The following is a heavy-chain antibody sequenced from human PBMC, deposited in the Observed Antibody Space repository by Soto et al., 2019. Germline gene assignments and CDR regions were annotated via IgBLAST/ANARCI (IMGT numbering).Heavy chain of an antibody. CDR3: ARRSLTMVRGVKHNWFDP. CDR2: IIPIFGTA. CDR1: GGTFSSYA. V-gene: IGHV1-69*12. J-gene: IGHJ5*02. Sequence: QVQLVQSGAEVKKPGSSVKVSCKASGGTFSSYAISWVRQAPGQGLEWMGGIIPIFGTANYAQKFQARVTINADESTSTAYMELSRLTSEDTAVYYCARRSLTMVRGVKHNWFDPCGQGIPVTVSS. D-gene: IGHD3-10*01.